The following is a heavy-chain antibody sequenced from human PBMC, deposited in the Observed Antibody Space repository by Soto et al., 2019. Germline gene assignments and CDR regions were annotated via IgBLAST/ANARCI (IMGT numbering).Heavy chain of an antibody. Sequence: PSETLSLTCTVSGGSISSGGYYWSWIRQHPGKGLEWIGYIYYSGSTYYNPSLKSRVTISVDTSKNQFSLKLSSVTAADTAVYYCARGKGCSSTSCYYYYYYYMDVWGKGTTVTVS. D-gene: IGHD2-2*01. CDR1: GGSISSGGYY. CDR3: ARGKGCSSTSCYYYYYYYMDV. V-gene: IGHV4-31*03. J-gene: IGHJ6*03. CDR2: IYYSGST.